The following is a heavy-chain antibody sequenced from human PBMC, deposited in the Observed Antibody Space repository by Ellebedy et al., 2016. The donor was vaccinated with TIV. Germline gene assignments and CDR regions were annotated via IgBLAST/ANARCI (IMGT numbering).Heavy chain of an antibody. D-gene: IGHD6-19*01. Sequence: GESLKISCAASGFTFRSYGMHWVRQAPGKGLEWVAVISSDGISKNYADSVKGRFTISSDNSKNTLFLQMNSLRPDDTAVYYCAKDLGRWLDYFDYWGQGALVTVSS. CDR1: GFTFRSYG. J-gene: IGHJ4*02. CDR2: ISSDGISK. CDR3: AKDLGRWLDYFDY. V-gene: IGHV3-30*18.